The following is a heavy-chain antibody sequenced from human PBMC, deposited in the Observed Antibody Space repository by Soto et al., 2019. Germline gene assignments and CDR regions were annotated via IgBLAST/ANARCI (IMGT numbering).Heavy chain of an antibody. J-gene: IGHJ5*02. V-gene: IGHV3-21*01. CDR2: ISSSSSYI. D-gene: IGHD6-6*01. Sequence: EVQLVESGGGLVKPGGSLRLSCAASEFTFSSYSMNWVRQAPGKGLEWVSSISSSSSYIYYADSVKGRFTISRDNAKNSLYLQMNSLRAEDTAVYYCARPSWGSSDWFDPWGQGTLVTVSS. CDR1: EFTFSSYS. CDR3: ARPSWGSSDWFDP.